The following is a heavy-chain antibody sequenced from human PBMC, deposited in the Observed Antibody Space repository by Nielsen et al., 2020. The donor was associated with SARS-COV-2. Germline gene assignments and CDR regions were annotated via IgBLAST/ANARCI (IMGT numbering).Heavy chain of an antibody. D-gene: IGHD2-2*01. V-gene: IGHV3-30-3*01. CDR3: ARPGDDIVVVPAASNWFDP. CDR2: ISYDGSNK. J-gene: IGHJ5*02. CDR1: GFTFSSYA. Sequence: GESLKISCAASGFTFSSYAMHWVRQAPGKGLEWVAVISYDGSNKYYADSVKGRFTISRDNSKNTLYLQMNSLRAEDTAVYYCARPGDDIVVVPAASNWFDPWGQGTLVTVSS.